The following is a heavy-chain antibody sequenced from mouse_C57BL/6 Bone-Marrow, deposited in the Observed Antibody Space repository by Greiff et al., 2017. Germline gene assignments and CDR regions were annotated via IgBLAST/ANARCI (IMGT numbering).Heavy chain of an antibody. CDR2: IWTGGGT. V-gene: IGHV2-9-1*01. CDR3: ARKGLDYGNWYFDV. Sequence: VQLQQSGPGLVAPSQSLSITCTVSGFSLTSYAISWVRQPPGKGLEWLGVIWTGGGTNYNSALNSRLSISKDNTKSQVFLKMNSLQTDDTARYYCARKGLDYGNWYFDVWGTGTTVTVSS. CDR1: GFSLTSYA. D-gene: IGHD1-1*01. J-gene: IGHJ1*03.